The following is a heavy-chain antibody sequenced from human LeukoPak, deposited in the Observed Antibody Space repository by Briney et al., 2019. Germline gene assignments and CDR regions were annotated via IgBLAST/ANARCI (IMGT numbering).Heavy chain of an antibody. CDR1: GFTFSSYA. D-gene: IGHD3-22*01. V-gene: IGHV3-23*01. CDR3: AKNYYDGSGLY. J-gene: IGHJ4*02. Sequence: SGGSLRLSYAASGFTFSSYAMSWVRQPPGKGLEWVSAISGSGGSTYYADSVKGRFTISRDNSKNTLYLQMNSLRAEDTAVYYCAKNYYDGSGLYWGQGTLVTVSS. CDR2: ISGSGGST.